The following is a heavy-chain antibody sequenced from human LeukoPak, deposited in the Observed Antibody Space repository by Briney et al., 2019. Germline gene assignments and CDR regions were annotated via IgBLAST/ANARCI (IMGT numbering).Heavy chain of an antibody. CDR3: GKTTTGYSSGRNPAWPVDY. CDR2: IFGSGGSA. V-gene: IGHV3-23*01. J-gene: IGHJ4*02. D-gene: IGHD6-19*01. CDR1: GFTFSSYA. Sequence: PGGSLRLSCTASGFTFSSYAMYWVRQAPGKGLEWVSGIFGSGGSAHYAGSVKGRFTISRDNSQNTVYLQINSLGAEDTAVYYCGKTTTGYSSGRNPAWPVDYWGQGTLVTVSS.